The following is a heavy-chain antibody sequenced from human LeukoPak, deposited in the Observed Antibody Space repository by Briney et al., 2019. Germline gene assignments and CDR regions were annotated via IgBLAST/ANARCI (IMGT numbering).Heavy chain of an antibody. D-gene: IGHD3-9*01. Sequence: ASVKVSCKASGYTFTSYAMHWVRQAPGQRLEGMGWINAGNGNTKYSQKFQGRVTITRDTSASTAYMELSSLRSEDTAVYYCARDRSYSDILTGDKHFDYWGQGTLVTVSS. J-gene: IGHJ4*02. V-gene: IGHV1-3*01. CDR3: ARDRSYSDILTGDKHFDY. CDR2: INAGNGNT. CDR1: GYTFTSYA.